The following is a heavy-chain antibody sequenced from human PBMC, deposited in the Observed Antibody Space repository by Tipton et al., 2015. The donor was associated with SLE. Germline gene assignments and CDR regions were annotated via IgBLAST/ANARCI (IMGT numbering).Heavy chain of an antibody. CDR3: ARKCSGGSCYNY. J-gene: IGHJ4*02. V-gene: IGHV4-38-2*01. CDR1: GYSISSGYY. Sequence: TLSLTCAVSGYSISSGYYWGWIRQPPGKGLEWIGEINHSGSTYYNPSLKSRVTISVDTSKKQFSLNLSSVTAADTAVYYCARKCSGGSCYNYWGQGTLVTVSS. D-gene: IGHD2-15*01. CDR2: INHSGST.